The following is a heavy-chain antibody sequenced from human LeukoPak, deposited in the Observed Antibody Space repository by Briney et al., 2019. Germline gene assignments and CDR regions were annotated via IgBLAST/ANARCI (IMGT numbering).Heavy chain of an antibody. CDR2: IYYSGST. CDR1: GGSISSYY. J-gene: IGHJ4*02. Sequence: SETLSLTCTVSGGSISSYYWSWIRQPPAKGLEWIGYIYYSGSTNYNPSLKSRVTISVDTSKNQFSLKLSSVTAADTAVYYCARGSRYNWNYAIGYWGQGTLVTVSS. D-gene: IGHD1-7*01. CDR3: ARGSRYNWNYAIGY. V-gene: IGHV4-59*01.